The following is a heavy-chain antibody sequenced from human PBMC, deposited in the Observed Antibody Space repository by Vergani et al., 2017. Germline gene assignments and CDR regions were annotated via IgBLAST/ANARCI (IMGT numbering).Heavy chain of an antibody. CDR3: AGNYYYMDV. CDR1: GFTFSSYA. J-gene: IGHJ6*03. Sequence: EVQLLESGGGLVQPVGSLRLSCAASGFTFSSYAMSGVRQAPGKGLEWVSAISGRGGSTYYADSMKGRFTISRDTSKNTLYLQMNSLRAEDTAVHYCAGNYYYMDVWGKGTTVTVSS. V-gene: IGHV3-23*01. D-gene: IGHD2-15*01. CDR2: ISGRGGST.